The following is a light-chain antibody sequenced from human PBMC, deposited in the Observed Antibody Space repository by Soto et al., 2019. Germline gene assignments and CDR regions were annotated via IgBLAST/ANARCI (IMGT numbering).Light chain of an antibody. CDR3: SSYTSSSTLV. J-gene: IGLJ1*01. Sequence: QSVLTQPASVSGSPGQSITISCTGTSSDVGGYNYVSWYQQHPGKAPKLMIYEVSNRPSGVSNRVSGSKSGNTASLTISGLQAEDEADYYCSSYTSSSTLVFGPGTKLTVL. V-gene: IGLV2-14*01. CDR2: EVS. CDR1: SSDVGGYNY.